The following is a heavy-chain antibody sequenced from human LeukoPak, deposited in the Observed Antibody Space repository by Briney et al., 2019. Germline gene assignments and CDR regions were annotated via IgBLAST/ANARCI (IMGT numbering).Heavy chain of an antibody. CDR1: GYTFTSYY. J-gene: IGHJ6*02. CDR3: ARAVGDYGYYYYGMDV. Sequence: ASVKVSCKASGYTFTSYYMHWVRQAPGQGLEWMGIINPSGGSTSYAQKFQGRVTITRDTSASTAYMELSSLRSEDTAVYYCARAVGDYGYYYYGMDVWGQGTTVTVSS. V-gene: IGHV1-46*01. CDR2: INPSGGST. D-gene: IGHD4-17*01.